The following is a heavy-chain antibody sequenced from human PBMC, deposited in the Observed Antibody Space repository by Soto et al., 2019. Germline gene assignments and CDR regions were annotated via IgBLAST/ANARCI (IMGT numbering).Heavy chain of an antibody. Sequence: PGGSLRLSCAASGFTFSSYAMHWVRQAPGKGLEWVAVISYDGSNKYYADSVKGRFTISRDNSKNTLYLQMNSLRAEDTAVYYCARDDRIQLSDYWGQGTLVTVSS. CDR2: ISYDGSNK. CDR1: GFTFSSYA. CDR3: ARDDRIQLSDY. V-gene: IGHV3-30-3*01. J-gene: IGHJ4*02. D-gene: IGHD5-18*01.